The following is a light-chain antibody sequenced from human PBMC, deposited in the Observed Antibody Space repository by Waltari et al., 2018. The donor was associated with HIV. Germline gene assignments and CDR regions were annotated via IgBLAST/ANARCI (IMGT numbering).Light chain of an antibody. CDR1: QSINRNS. J-gene: IGKJ3*01. Sequence: EIVMTQSPDTLSLSPGARATLSCRASQSINRNSLAWFQQKPGQAPRLLVYVTSSRATAIPDRFSGSGSGTDFTLTISRLEPEDSAVYYCQQYGIQPFTFGPGTKVDI. CDR2: VTS. CDR3: QQYGIQPFT. V-gene: IGKV3-20*01.